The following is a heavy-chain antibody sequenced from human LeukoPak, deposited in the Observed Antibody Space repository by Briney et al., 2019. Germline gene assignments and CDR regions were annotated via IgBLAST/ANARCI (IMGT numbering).Heavy chain of an antibody. CDR2: IYHSGST. CDR3: AREEYQLLAFDY. D-gene: IGHD2-2*01. CDR1: GGSISSSNW. Sequence: SGTLSLTCAVSGGSISSSNWWSWVLQPPGKGLEWIVEIYHSGSTYYNPSLKSRVTISVDRSKNQFSLKLSSVTAADTAVYYCAREEYQLLAFDYWGQGTLVTVSS. V-gene: IGHV4-4*02. J-gene: IGHJ4*02.